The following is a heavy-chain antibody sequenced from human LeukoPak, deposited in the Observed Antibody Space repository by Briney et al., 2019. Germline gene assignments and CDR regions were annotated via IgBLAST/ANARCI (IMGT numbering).Heavy chain of an antibody. V-gene: IGHV3-9*01. CDR2: ISWNSGSI. CDR1: GFTFDDYA. Sequence: GGSLRLSCAASGFTFDDYAMHWVRHAPGKGLEWVSGISWNSGSIGYADSVKGRFTISRDNAKNSLYLQMNSLRAEDTALYYCAKDIRIQLWGDDAFDIWGQGTMVTVSS. J-gene: IGHJ3*02. D-gene: IGHD5-18*01. CDR3: AKDIRIQLWGDDAFDI.